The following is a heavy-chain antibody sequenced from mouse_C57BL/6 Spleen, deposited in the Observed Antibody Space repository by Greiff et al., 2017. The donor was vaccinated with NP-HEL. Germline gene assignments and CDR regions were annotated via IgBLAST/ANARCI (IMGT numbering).Heavy chain of an antibody. D-gene: IGHD2-1*01. V-gene: IGHV1-50*01. CDR2: IDPSDSYT. Sequence: QVQLQQPGAELVKPGASVKLSCKASGYTFTSYWMQWVKQRPGQGLEWIGEIDPSDSYTNYNQKFKGKATLTVDTSSSTAYMQLSSLTSEDSAVYYCARGNYALFDYWGQGTTLTVSS. CDR1: GYTFTSYW. J-gene: IGHJ2*01. CDR3: ARGNYALFDY.